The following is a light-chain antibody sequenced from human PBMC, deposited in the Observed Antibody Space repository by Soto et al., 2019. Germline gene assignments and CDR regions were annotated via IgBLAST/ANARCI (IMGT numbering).Light chain of an antibody. V-gene: IGLV1-47*02. CDR2: SNN. J-gene: IGLJ3*02. Sequence: QSVLTQPPSASGTPGQRVTISCSGSSSNIGSNYVSWCQQLPGTAPKLLNYSNNQRPSGVPDRFSGSKSGTSAALAISGLRSEDEAEYYCAAWDDSLSRRVFGGGTKLTVL. CDR1: SSNIGSNY. CDR3: AAWDDSLSRRV.